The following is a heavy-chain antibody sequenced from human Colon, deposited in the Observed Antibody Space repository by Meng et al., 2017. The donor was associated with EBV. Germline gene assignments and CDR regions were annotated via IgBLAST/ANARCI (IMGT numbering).Heavy chain of an antibody. CDR3: ARTAICIGGSCTTWDY. CDR1: GDSLSSANW. V-gene: IGHV4-4*02. D-gene: IGHD2-15*01. CDR2: IHHNGNT. J-gene: IGHJ4*02. Sequence: QWHLQESGPGLVKPSETLSLPCAVSGDSLSSANWWSWVRQPPGKGLEWIGEIHHNGNTNYNPSLKSRVTISVDKSKNQFVLKVTSVTAADTAVYYCARTAICIGGSCTTWDYWGQGALVTVSS.